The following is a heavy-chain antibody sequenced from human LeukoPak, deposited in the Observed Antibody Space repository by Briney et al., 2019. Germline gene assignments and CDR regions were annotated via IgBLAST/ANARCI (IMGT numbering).Heavy chain of an antibody. CDR1: GFTFSNYA. J-gene: IGHJ4*02. Sequence: GGSLRLSCAASGFTFSNYAMTWVRQAPGKGLEWVSAVSGSGSSTYYADSVKGRFTISRDNSKNTLYLQMNSLRADDTAVYYCATTAGRTGGNSWGQGALVTVSS. CDR3: ATTAGRTGGNS. D-gene: IGHD3-16*01. CDR2: VSGSGSST. V-gene: IGHV3-23*01.